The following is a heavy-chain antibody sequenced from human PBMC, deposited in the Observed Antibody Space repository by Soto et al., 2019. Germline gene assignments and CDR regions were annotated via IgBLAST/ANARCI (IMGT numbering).Heavy chain of an antibody. V-gene: IGHV1-8*01. Sequence: GASVKVSCKASGYTFTSYDINWVRQATGQGLEWMGWMNPNSGNTGYAQKFQGRVTMTRNTSISTAYMELSSLRSEDTAVYYCARGLRFLEWLTKYYYYGMDVWGQGTTVTVSS. J-gene: IGHJ6*02. D-gene: IGHD3-3*01. CDR2: MNPNSGNT. CDR3: ARGLRFLEWLTKYYYYGMDV. CDR1: GYTFTSYD.